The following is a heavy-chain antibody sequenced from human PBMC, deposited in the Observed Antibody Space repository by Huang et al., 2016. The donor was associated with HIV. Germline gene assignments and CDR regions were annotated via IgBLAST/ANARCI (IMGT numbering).Heavy chain of an antibody. V-gene: IGHV3-7*01. CDR3: ARGFQAKPGDY. CDR2: INLDGSER. Sequence: EVHLVESGGGLVRPGSSLRLSCVASGFTFRSYWVNWVRQAPGRGLEWVANINLDGSERFYVDSVRGRFTISRDNANNSVSLQLNSLKAEDTGVYYCARGFQAKPGDYWGQGTLVTVSS. J-gene: IGHJ4*02. CDR1: GFTFRSYW.